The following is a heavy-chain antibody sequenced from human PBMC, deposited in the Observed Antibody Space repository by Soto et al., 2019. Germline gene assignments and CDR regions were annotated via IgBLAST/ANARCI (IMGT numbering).Heavy chain of an antibody. Sequence: QVQLQESGPGLVKPSETLSLTCTVSGGSMSSFYWSWIRQPPGKGLEWIGYIYYSGSTKYNPSLTSRVTISVDTSKNQFSLKLSSVTAADTAVYYCARDCSSGSCYDYWGQGTLVTVSS. V-gene: IGHV4-59*01. CDR3: ARDCSSGSCYDY. CDR2: IYYSGST. D-gene: IGHD2-15*01. CDR1: GGSMSSFY. J-gene: IGHJ4*02.